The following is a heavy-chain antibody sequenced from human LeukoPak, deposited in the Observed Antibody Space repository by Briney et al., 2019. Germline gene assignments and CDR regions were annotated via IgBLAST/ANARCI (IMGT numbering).Heavy chain of an antibody. CDR1: GFTFSSYS. Sequence: PGGSLRLSCAASGFTFSSYSMNWVRQAPGKGLEWVSSISSSSYIYYADSVKGRFTISRDNAKNSLYLQMNSLRAEDTAVYYCARAEYQLLHATDYWGQGTLVTVSP. CDR2: ISSSSYI. V-gene: IGHV3-21*01. D-gene: IGHD2-2*01. J-gene: IGHJ4*02. CDR3: ARAEYQLLHATDY.